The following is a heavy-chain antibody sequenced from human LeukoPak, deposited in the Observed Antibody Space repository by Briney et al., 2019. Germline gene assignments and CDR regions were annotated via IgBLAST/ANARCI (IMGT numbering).Heavy chain of an antibody. D-gene: IGHD3-22*01. CDR2: IIPIFGTA. Sequence: SVKVSCKASGGTFSSYAISWVRQAPGQGLEWMGGIIPIFGTANYAQKFRGRVTITADESTSTAYMELSSLRSEDTAVYYCARSTGVVITTSPAKYYFDYWGQGTLVTVSS. CDR3: ARSTGVVITTSPAKYYFDY. CDR1: GGTFSSYA. J-gene: IGHJ4*02. V-gene: IGHV1-69*13.